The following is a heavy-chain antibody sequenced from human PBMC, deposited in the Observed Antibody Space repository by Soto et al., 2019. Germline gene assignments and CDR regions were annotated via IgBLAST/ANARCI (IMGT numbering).Heavy chain of an antibody. CDR3: ARDVEMATRGLDY. D-gene: IGHD5-12*01. Sequence: QVQLVQSGAEVKKPGSSVKVSCKASVGTFSSYAISWVLQAPGQGLEWMGGIIPIFGTANYAQKFQGRVTITAYDSTSTAYMELSSLRSEDTAVYYCARDVEMATRGLDYWGQGTLVTVSS. V-gene: IGHV1-69*12. J-gene: IGHJ4*02. CDR2: IIPIFGTA. CDR1: VGTFSSYA.